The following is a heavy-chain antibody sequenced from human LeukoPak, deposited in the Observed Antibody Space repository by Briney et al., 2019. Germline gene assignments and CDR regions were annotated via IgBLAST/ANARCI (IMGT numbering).Heavy chain of an antibody. J-gene: IGHJ4*02. V-gene: IGHV4-34*01. CDR1: GGSFSGYY. Sequence: PSETLSLTCAVYGGSFSGYYWSWVRQPPGKGLEWIGEINHSGSTNYNPSLKSRVTISVDTSKNQFSLKLSSVTAADTAVYYCASTAIPHGKRITVIVDYWGQGTLVTVSS. CDR3: ASTAIPHGKRITVIVDY. D-gene: IGHD3-22*01. CDR2: INHSGST.